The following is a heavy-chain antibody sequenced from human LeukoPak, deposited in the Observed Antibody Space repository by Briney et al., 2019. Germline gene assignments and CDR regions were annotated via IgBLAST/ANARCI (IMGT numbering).Heavy chain of an antibody. Sequence: GGSLRLSCAASGFTVSSNYMSWARQAPGKGLEWVSVIYSGGSTYYADSVKGRFTISRDNSKNTLYLQMNSLRAEDTAVYYCARGRQNSGSYSDAFDIWGQGTMVTVSS. D-gene: IGHD1-26*01. J-gene: IGHJ3*02. CDR1: GFTVSSNY. V-gene: IGHV3-53*01. CDR2: IYSGGST. CDR3: ARGRQNSGSYSDAFDI.